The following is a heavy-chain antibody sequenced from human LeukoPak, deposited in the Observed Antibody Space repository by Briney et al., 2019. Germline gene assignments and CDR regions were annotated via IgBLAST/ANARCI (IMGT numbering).Heavy chain of an antibody. V-gene: IGHV1-46*01. CDR2: INPSGGST. Sequence: ASVKVSCKASGYTFTSYYMHWVRQAPGQGLEWMGIINPSGGSTSYAQKFQGRVTMTRDMSTSTVYMELSRLRSDDTAVYYCARVRYDFWSGYYLRGRNLDYWGQGTLVTVSS. CDR1: GYTFTSYY. D-gene: IGHD3-3*01. J-gene: IGHJ4*02. CDR3: ARVRYDFWSGYYLRGRNLDY.